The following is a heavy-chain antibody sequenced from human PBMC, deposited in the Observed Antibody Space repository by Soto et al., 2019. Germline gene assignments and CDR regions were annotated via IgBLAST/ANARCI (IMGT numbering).Heavy chain of an antibody. CDR1: GGSISSGGYY. CDR3: ARGGASSCYYIRSAFDI. J-gene: IGHJ3*02. V-gene: IGHV4-31*03. Sequence: QVQLQESGPGLVKPSQTLSLTCTVSGGSISSGGYYWSWIRQHPGKGLEWIGYIYYSGSTYYNPALKRRVTIPVDTTKNQFSLKLSSVTAADTAVYYCARGGASSCYYIRSAFDIWGQGTMVTVSS. D-gene: IGHD3-3*01. CDR2: IYYSGST.